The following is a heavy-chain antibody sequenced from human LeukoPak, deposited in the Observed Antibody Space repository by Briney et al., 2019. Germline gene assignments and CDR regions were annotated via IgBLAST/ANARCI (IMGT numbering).Heavy chain of an antibody. D-gene: IGHD6-13*01. Sequence: PGGSLRLSCAASGFTFSDYAMSWVRQAPGKGLEWLSVISGGSSGSTYYADSVTGRFTVSRDNAKNSLFLQMNSLRAEDTAVYFCARVKQQLVRLLGRDTTYYYYYYMDVWGKGTTVTVSS. CDR1: GFTFSDYA. CDR2: ISGGSSGST. V-gene: IGHV3-23*01. J-gene: IGHJ6*03. CDR3: ARVKQQLVRLLGRDTTYYYYYYMDV.